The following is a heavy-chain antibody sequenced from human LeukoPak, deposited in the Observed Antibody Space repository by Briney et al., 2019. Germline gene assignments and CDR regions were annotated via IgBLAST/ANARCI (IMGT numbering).Heavy chain of an antibody. J-gene: IGHJ6*02. CDR3: AKEQYSSGWPYYYYYGMDV. D-gene: IGHD6-19*01. CDR1: GFTFSSYA. CDR2: ISGSGGST. V-gene: IGHV3-23*01. Sequence: GESLRLSCAASGFTFSSYAMSWVRQAPGKGLEWVSAISGSGGSTYYADSVKGRFTISRDNSKNTLYLQMNSLRAEDTAVYYCAKEQYSSGWPYYYYYGMDVWGQTTTVTVSS.